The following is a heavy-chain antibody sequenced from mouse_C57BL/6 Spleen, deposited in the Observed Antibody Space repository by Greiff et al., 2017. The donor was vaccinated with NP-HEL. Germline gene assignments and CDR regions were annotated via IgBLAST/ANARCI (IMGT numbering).Heavy chain of an antibody. J-gene: IGHJ4*01. CDR1: GFTFSDYG. CDR2: IGSGGSYT. Sequence: EVHLVESGGGLVKPGGSLKLSCAASGFTFSDYGMHWVRQTPDKRLEWVATIGSGGSYTYYPDSVKGRFTISRDNAKNTLYLQMSSLKSEDTAMYYCARQEGMDDYDYYAMDYWGQGTSVTVSS. CDR3: ARQEGMDDYDYYAMDY. D-gene: IGHD2-4*01. V-gene: IGHV5-6*01.